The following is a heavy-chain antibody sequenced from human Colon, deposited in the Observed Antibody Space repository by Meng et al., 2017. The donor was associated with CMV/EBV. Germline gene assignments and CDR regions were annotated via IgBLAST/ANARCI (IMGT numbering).Heavy chain of an antibody. J-gene: IGHJ4*02. Sequence: GESLKISCAASGFTFSSYGMHWVRQAPGKGLEWVAFIRYDGSNKYYADSVKGRFTISRDNSKNTLSLQMKSLRAEDTAVYYCAKMIFDKVPTKFLGYFDSWGQGTLVTVSS. CDR2: IRYDGSNK. CDR3: AKMIFDKVPTKFLGYFDS. D-gene: IGHD3-16*01. V-gene: IGHV3-30*02. CDR1: GFTFSSYG.